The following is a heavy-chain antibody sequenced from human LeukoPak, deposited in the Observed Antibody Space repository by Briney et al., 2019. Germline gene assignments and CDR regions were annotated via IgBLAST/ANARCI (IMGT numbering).Heavy chain of an antibody. J-gene: IGHJ4*02. Sequence: SETLSLTCTVSGGSISSYYWSWIRQPAGHGLEWIGLIYTSGSTNYNPSLKSRVTMSVDTSKNQFSLKLSSVTAADTAVYYCARGYSGYDFGGFDYWGQGTLVTVSS. CDR3: ARGYSGYDFGGFDY. V-gene: IGHV4-4*07. CDR2: IYTSGST. D-gene: IGHD5-12*01. CDR1: GGSISSYY.